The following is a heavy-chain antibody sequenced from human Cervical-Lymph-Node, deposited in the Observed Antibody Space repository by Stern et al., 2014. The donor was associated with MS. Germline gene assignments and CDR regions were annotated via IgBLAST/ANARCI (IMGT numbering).Heavy chain of an antibody. Sequence: VQLVESGGGVVQPGRSLSLSCVVSGFTFSTYAMHCVRQAPGKGLEWVAFVSYDGTQRNSTDSVKTRFTISRDNSKNTLYLHMNSLRDEDTAVYFCARGGRGVGLEYWGQGALVTVSS. D-gene: IGHD3-10*01. CDR1: GFTFSTYA. V-gene: IGHV3-30-3*01. CDR2: VSYDGTQR. J-gene: IGHJ4*02. CDR3: ARGGRGVGLEY.